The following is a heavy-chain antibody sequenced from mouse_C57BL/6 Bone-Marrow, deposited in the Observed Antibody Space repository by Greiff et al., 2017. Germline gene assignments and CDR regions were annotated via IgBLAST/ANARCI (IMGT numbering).Heavy chain of an antibody. Sequence: QVQLQQSGAELVKPGASVKLSCKASGYTFTSYWMHWVKQRPGQGLEWIGMIHPNSGSTNYNEKFKSKATLTVDKSSSTAYMQLSSLTSEDSAVYYCARFTTVGYVDVWGTGTTVTVSS. CDR3: ARFTTVGYVDV. D-gene: IGHD1-1*01. J-gene: IGHJ1*03. V-gene: IGHV1-64*01. CDR1: GYTFTSYW. CDR2: IHPNSGST.